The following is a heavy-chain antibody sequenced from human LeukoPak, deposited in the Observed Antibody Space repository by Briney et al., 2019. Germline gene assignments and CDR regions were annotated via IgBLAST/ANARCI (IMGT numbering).Heavy chain of an antibody. V-gene: IGHV3-74*01. CDR2: VNSDGSTT. D-gene: IGHD6-13*01. CDR3: ARGYYSSSRFDS. Sequence: GGSLRLSCSASGFTFSNYWMHWVRQAPGKGLVWVSRVNSDGSTTNYADSVKGRFTISRDNAESTLYMRMNSLRPEDTAVYYCARGYYSSSRFDSWGQGTLVTVSS. J-gene: IGHJ4*02. CDR1: GFTFSNYW.